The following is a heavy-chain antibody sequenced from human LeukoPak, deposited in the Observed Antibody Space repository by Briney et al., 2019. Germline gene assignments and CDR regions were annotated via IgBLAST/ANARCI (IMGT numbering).Heavy chain of an antibody. CDR3: ARDSLDDILTGYYISYFDY. Sequence: SETLSLTCAVSGYSISSGYYWGWIRQPPGKGLEWMGSIYHSGSTYYNPSLKSRVTISVDTSKNQFSLKLSSVTAADTAVYYCARDSLDDILTGYYISYFDYWGQGTLVTVSS. J-gene: IGHJ4*02. D-gene: IGHD3-9*01. CDR2: IYHSGST. CDR1: GYSISSGYY. V-gene: IGHV4-38-2*02.